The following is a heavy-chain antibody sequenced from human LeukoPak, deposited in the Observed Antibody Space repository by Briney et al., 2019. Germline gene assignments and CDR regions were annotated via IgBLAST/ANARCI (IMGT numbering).Heavy chain of an antibody. CDR1: GFTFSSYS. CDR2: ISSSSSTI. Sequence: GGSLRLSCAASGFTFSSYSMNWVRQAPGKGLEWVSYISSSSSTIYYADSVKGRFTISRDNAKNSLYLQMNSLRAEDTALYYCAKGRPESYDILTGYPDYWGQGTLVTVSS. J-gene: IGHJ4*02. CDR3: AKGRPESYDILTGYPDY. V-gene: IGHV3-48*01. D-gene: IGHD3-9*01.